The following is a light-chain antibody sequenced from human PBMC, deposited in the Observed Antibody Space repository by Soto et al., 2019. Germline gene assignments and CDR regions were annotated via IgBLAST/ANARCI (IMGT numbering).Light chain of an antibody. V-gene: IGLV2-14*01. CDR2: EVS. Sequence: QSALTQPASVSGSPGQSITISCTGTSRDVGGYNYVSWYQQHPGKAPKLMIYEVSNRPSGVSNRFSGSKSGNTASLTISGLQAEYEADYYCRSYTSSSTLVFGTGTKLTVL. CDR1: SRDVGGYNY. CDR3: RSYTSSSTLV. J-gene: IGLJ1*01.